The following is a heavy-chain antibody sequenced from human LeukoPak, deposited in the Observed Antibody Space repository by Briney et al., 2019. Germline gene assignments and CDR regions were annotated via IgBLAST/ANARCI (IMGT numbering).Heavy chain of an antibody. V-gene: IGHV1-18*01. CDR2: ISAYNGNT. D-gene: IGHD3-22*01. CDR1: GYTFTSYG. J-gene: IGHJ3*02. Sequence: ASVKVSCKASGYTFTSYGISWVRQAPGQGLEWMGWISAYNGNTNYAQKLQGRVTMTTDTPTSTAYMELRSLRSDDTAVYYCAREGHYYDSSGYYNDAFDIWGQGTMVTVSS. CDR3: AREGHYYDSSGYYNDAFDI.